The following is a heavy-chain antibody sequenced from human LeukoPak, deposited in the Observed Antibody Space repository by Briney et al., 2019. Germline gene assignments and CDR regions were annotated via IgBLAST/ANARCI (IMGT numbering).Heavy chain of an antibody. V-gene: IGHV4-38-2*02. D-gene: IGHD2-21*02. Sequence: PSETLSLTCTVSGYSISSGYYWGWIRQSPGKELEWIGSIYHGGSTYYNPPLRSRGIVSVDTSKNHFSLKMSPVTAADTAVYYCARDLASCAGDCYSDGFDYWGQGALVTVSS. CDR1: GYSISSGYY. CDR2: IYHGGST. CDR3: ARDLASCAGDCYSDGFDY. J-gene: IGHJ4*02.